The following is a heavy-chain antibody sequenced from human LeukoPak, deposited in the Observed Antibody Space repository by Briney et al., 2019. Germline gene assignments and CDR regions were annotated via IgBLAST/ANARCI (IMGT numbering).Heavy chain of an antibody. CDR2: IYSGGST. Sequence: GGSLRLSCAASGFTVSSNYMSWVRQAPGKGLEWVSVIYSGGSTYYADSVKGRFTISRDNSKSTLYIQMNSLRAEDTAIYHCAKIPQVGTVTVPNFDHWGHGTLVTVS. V-gene: IGHV3-53*01. D-gene: IGHD3/OR15-3a*01. J-gene: IGHJ4*01. CDR1: GFTVSSNY. CDR3: AKIPQVGTVTVPNFDH.